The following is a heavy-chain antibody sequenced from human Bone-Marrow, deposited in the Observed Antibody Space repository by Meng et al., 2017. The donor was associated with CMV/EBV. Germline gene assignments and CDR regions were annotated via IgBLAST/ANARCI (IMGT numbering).Heavy chain of an antibody. Sequence: SETLSLTCAVYGGSFSGYYWSWYRQPPGKGLEWIGEINHSGSTNYNPSLKSRVTISVDTSKNQFSLKLSSVTAADTAVYYCARNSAYWGQGTLVTVSS. D-gene: IGHD2/OR15-2a*01. CDR1: GGSFSGYY. J-gene: IGHJ4*02. V-gene: IGHV4-34*01. CDR2: INHSGST. CDR3: ARNSAY.